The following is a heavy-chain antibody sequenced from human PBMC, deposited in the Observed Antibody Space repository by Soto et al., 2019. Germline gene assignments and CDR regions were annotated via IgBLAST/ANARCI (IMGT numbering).Heavy chain of an antibody. D-gene: IGHD2-15*01. J-gene: IGHJ6*02. CDR1: GFTFSSYA. V-gene: IGHV3-23*01. Sequence: PGGSLRLSCTASGFTFSSYAMSWVRQAPGKGLEWVSAISGSGGSTYYADSVKGRFTISRDNSKNTLYLQMNSLRAEDTAVYYCAKDLKSRRDIVXVVAATPGEYYYYGMDVWGQGTTVTVSS. CDR2: ISGSGGST. CDR3: AKDLKSRRDIVXVVAATPGEYYYYGMDV.